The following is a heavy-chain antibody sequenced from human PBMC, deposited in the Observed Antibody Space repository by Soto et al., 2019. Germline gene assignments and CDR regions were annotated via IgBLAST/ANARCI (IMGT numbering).Heavy chain of an antibody. V-gene: IGHV3-48*01. CDR3: ARVIAAEWFDP. CDR1: GFTFNSYS. Sequence: AGGSLRLSCVASGFTFNSYSMNWVRQAPGKGLEWISFISRGSTTIYYAESVKGRFTISRDNAKNSLYLQMNSLRAEDTAVYYCARVIAAEWFDPWGQGTLVTVS. CDR2: ISRGSTTI. J-gene: IGHJ5*02. D-gene: IGHD6-13*01.